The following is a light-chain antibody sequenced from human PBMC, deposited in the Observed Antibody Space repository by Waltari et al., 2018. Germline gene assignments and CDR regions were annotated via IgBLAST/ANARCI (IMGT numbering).Light chain of an antibody. CDR3: CSYAGRSTWV. Sequence: QSALTQPASVSGSPGQSITISCTGTSSDVGSYKFVSWYQQHPGKAPKRMIYEGTKRPSGVSNRFSGSKSGNTASLTISGLQAEDEADYYCCSYAGRSTWVFGGGTKLTVL. CDR2: EGT. CDR1: SSDVGSYKF. V-gene: IGLV2-23*01. J-gene: IGLJ3*02.